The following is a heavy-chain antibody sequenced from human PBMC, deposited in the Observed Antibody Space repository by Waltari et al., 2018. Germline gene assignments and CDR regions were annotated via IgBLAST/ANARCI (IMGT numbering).Heavy chain of an antibody. CDR3: ARAIPSYSSSWYYFDY. CDR1: GGTFSSYA. V-gene: IGHV1-69*13. Sequence: VQLVQSGAEVKKPGSSVKVSCKASGGTFSSYAIRWVRPAPGQGLEWMGRIIPIFGTANYAQKFQGRVTITADKSTSTAYMELSSLRSEDTAVYYCARAIPSYSSSWYYFDYWGQGTLVTVSS. D-gene: IGHD6-13*01. J-gene: IGHJ4*02. CDR2: IIPIFGTA.